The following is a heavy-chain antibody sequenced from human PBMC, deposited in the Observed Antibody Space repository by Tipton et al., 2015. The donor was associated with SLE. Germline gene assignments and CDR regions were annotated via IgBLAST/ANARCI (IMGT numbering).Heavy chain of an antibody. Sequence: RSLRLSCATSGFTFSDYHMNWVRQAPGRGLEWVGFIRRELYGGTTEYDASVKDRFTISRDDSRSIVYLQMNSLKSEDTAVYYCTSLSVVGATTFDYWGPGTLVTVSS. CDR1: GFTFSDYH. J-gene: IGHJ4*02. D-gene: IGHD1-26*01. V-gene: IGHV3-49*04. CDR3: TSLSVVGATTFDY. CDR2: IRRELYGGTT.